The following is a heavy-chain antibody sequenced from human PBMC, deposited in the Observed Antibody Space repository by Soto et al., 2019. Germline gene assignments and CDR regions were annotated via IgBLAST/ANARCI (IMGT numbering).Heavy chain of an antibody. V-gene: IGHV4-39*01. J-gene: IGHJ4*02. CDR3: ARQMSSGLWAFDS. CDR2: LSSTVIT. CDR1: GDSISRSHSH. D-gene: IGHD6-19*01. Sequence: SDTPSLTCKVSGDSISRSHSHGWAWIRQPPGKGLEWIGSLSSTVITTHNPSLGSRFTISVDAPNNKFSLEVTSVTAADTGFYYCARQMSSGLWAFDSWGQGTPVTVSS.